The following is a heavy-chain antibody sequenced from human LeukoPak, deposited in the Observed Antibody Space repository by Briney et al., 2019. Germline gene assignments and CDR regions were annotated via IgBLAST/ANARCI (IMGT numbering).Heavy chain of an antibody. CDR3: ARGLYGSGSYRTSSFDY. V-gene: IGHV4-34*01. Sequence: TSETLSLTCAAYGGSFSGYYWSWIRQPPGKGLGWIGEINHSGSTNYNPSLKSRVTISVDTSKNQFSLKLSSVTAADTAVYYCARGLYGSGSYRTSSFDYWGQGTLVTVSS. CDR1: GGSFSGYY. D-gene: IGHD3-10*01. CDR2: INHSGST. J-gene: IGHJ4*02.